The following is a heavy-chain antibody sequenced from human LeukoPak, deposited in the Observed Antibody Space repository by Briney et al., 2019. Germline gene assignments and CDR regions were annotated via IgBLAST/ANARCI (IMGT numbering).Heavy chain of an antibody. CDR3: ASIDVGEDAFDI. Sequence: PSETLSLTCTVSGVSISSYYWNWMRQPPGKGLEWIGYGSYSGNTNYNPSLKSRVTISVDTSKNQFSLKLSSVTAADTAVYYCASIDVGEDAFDIWGQGTMVTVSS. V-gene: IGHV4-59*12. CDR1: GVSISSYY. CDR2: GSYSGNT. J-gene: IGHJ3*02. D-gene: IGHD4-17*01.